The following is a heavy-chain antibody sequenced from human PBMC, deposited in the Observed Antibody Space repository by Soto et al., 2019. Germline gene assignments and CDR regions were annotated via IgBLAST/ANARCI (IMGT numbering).Heavy chain of an antibody. CDR1: GGSISSSTYY. Sequence: AETLSLPCTVPGGSISSSTYYWDWIRQPPGKGLEGIGAMYYTGNKNDNPSLESRVTMSVDTSKNQFSLKLSAVTPTDTAVYYCTRSLGGSCYGGCYYGMDVWGQGTTVTVSS. V-gene: IGHV4-39*01. CDR3: TRSLGGSCYGGCYYGMDV. CDR2: MYYTGNK. J-gene: IGHJ6*02. D-gene: IGHD2-15*01.